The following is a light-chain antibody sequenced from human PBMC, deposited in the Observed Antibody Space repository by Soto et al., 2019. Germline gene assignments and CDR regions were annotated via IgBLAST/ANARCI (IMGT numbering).Light chain of an antibody. CDR1: QSVSSY. Sequence: EIVLTQYPATLSLSPGERATLSCRASQSVSSYLAWYQQTPGQAPRLLIYDASNRATGIPARFSGSGSGTDFTLTISSLEPEDFAVYYCQQRSNWPPYTFGQGTKLEIK. J-gene: IGKJ2*01. V-gene: IGKV3-11*01. CDR3: QQRSNWPPYT. CDR2: DAS.